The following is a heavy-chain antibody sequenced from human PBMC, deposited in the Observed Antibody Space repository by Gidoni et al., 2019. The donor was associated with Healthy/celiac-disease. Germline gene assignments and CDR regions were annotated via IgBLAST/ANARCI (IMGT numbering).Heavy chain of an antibody. V-gene: IGHV3-30*02. CDR1: GFTLSSYG. J-gene: IGHJ5*02. CDR3: AKDGAAAFNWFDP. CDR2: IRYDGSNK. Sequence: QVQLVESGGCVVQPGGSLRLSCDASGFTLSSYGLHWVRQAPGKGLEGVAFIRYDGSNKYYADSVKGRFTISRDNSKNTLYLQMNSLRAEDTAVYYCAKDGAAAFNWFDPWGQGTLVTVSS. D-gene: IGHD2-2*01.